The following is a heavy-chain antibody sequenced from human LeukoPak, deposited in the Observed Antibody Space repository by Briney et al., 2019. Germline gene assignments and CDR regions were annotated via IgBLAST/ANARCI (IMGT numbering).Heavy chain of an antibody. Sequence: ASVKVSCKASGYTFTRYDINWVRQATGQGLEYMGWISTYNGNTNYAQKLQGRVTMTTDTSTSTDYMELRSLRSDDTAVYYCARSPSVEFDYWGQGTLVTVSS. CDR3: ARSPSVEFDY. CDR2: ISTYNGNT. CDR1: GYTFTRYD. V-gene: IGHV1-18*01. J-gene: IGHJ4*02.